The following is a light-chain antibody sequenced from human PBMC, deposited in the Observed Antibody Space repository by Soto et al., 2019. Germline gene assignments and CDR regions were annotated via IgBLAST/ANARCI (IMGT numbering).Light chain of an antibody. J-gene: IGLJ1*01. CDR3: CSYTSSSTLYV. CDR1: SSDVGGYNY. CDR2: DVS. V-gene: IGLV2-14*01. Sequence: QSVLTQPASVSGSPGQSITISCTGTSSDVGGYNYVSWYQQHPGKAPKLMIYDVSNRPSGVSNRFSGSKSGNTASLTISGLQVEDEADYYCCSYTSSSTLYVFGTGTKVTVL.